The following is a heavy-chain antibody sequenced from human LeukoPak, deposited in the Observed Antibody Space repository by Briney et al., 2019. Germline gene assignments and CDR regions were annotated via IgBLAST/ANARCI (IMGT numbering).Heavy chain of an antibody. D-gene: IGHD3-3*01. CDR3: ARDGSPYDFWSGYYTGFYYYGMDV. J-gene: IGHJ6*02. V-gene: IGHV3-33*01. CDR2: IWYDGSNK. CDR1: GITFSSYG. Sequence: GGSLRLSCAASGITFSSYGMHWVRQAPGKGLEWVAVIWYDGSNKYYADSVKGRFTISRDNSKNTLYLQMNSLRAEDTAVYHCARDGSPYDFWSGYYTGFYYYGMDVWGQGTTVTVSS.